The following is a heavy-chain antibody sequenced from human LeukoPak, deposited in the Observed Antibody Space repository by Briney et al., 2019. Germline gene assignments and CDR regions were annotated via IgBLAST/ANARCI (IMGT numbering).Heavy chain of an antibody. V-gene: IGHV3-11*01. D-gene: IGHD1-1*01. CDR2: ISSSGSTI. CDR3: ARDLETAYHYFDY. J-gene: IGHJ4*02. CDR1: GFTFSDYY. Sequence: SPGGSLRLSCAASGFTFSDYYMSWIRQAPGKGLEWVSYISSSGSTIYYANSVKGRFTISRDNAKNSLYLQMNSLRAEDTAVYYCARDLETAYHYFDYWGQGTLVTVSS.